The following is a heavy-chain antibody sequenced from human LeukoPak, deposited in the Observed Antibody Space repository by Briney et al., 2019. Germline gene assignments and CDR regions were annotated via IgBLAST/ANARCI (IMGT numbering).Heavy chain of an antibody. CDR2: IKQDGSEK. CDR1: GFTFSSYG. V-gene: IGHV3-7*01. J-gene: IGHJ6*03. D-gene: IGHD5-24*01. Sequence: PGRSLRLSCAASGFTFSSYGMHWVRQAPGKGLEWVANIKQDGSEKYYVDSVKGRFTISRDNAKNSLYLQMNSLRAEDTAVYYCARGVSRWDYYYYYMDVWGKGTTVTVSS. CDR3: ARGVSRWDYYYYYMDV.